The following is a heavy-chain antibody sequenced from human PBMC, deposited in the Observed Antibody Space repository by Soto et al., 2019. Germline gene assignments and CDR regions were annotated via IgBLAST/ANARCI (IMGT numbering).Heavy chain of an antibody. V-gene: IGHV1-3*01. Sequence: ASVKVSCKASGYTFTSYAMHWVRQAPGQRLEWMGWINAGNGNTKYSQKFQGRVTITRATSASTAYMELSSLRSEDTAVYYCARDLPYYYDSSDYPCYRGQGTLVTVSS. CDR2: INAGNGNT. D-gene: IGHD3-22*01. J-gene: IGHJ4*02. CDR3: ARDLPYYYDSSDYPCY. CDR1: GYTFTSYA.